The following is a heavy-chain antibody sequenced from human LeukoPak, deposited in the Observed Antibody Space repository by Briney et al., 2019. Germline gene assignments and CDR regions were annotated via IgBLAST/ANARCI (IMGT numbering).Heavy chain of an antibody. CDR1: GFTFSSYA. Sequence: GGSLRLSCAASGFTFSSYAMHWVRQAPGKGLEWVAVITYDGSNKYYADSVKGRFTISRDNSKNTLYLQMNSLRAEDTAVYYCARDDGDPIRTDYYYGMDVWGKGTTVTVSS. D-gene: IGHD7-27*01. CDR3: ARDDGDPIRTDYYYGMDV. V-gene: IGHV3-30*04. J-gene: IGHJ6*04. CDR2: ITYDGSNK.